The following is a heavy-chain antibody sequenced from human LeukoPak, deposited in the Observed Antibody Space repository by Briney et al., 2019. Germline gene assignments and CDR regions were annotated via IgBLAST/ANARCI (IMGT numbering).Heavy chain of an antibody. CDR1: GGSISSGSHY. Sequence: PSQTLSLTCTVSGGSISSGSHYWSWIRQPAGKGLEWIGRIYTSGSTNYNPSLKSRVTISVDTSKNQFSLKLTSMTAADTAVYYCALGGDLDYWGQGTLVSVSS. CDR2: IYTSGST. D-gene: IGHD3-16*01. J-gene: IGHJ4*02. CDR3: ALGGDLDY. V-gene: IGHV4-61*02.